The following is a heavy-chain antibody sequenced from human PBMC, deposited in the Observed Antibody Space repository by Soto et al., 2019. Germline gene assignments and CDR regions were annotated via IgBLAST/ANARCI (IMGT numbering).Heavy chain of an antibody. J-gene: IGHJ4*02. Sequence: SETLSLTCTVSGGSISSGGYYWSWIRQHPGKGLEWIGYIYYSGSTYYNPSLKSRVTISVDTSKNQFSLKLSSVTAVDTAVYYCARVCYDKEEYYFDYWGQGTLVTVSS. V-gene: IGHV4-31*03. CDR2: IYYSGST. CDR3: ARVCYDKEEYYFDY. D-gene: IGHD5-12*01. CDR1: GGSISSGGYY.